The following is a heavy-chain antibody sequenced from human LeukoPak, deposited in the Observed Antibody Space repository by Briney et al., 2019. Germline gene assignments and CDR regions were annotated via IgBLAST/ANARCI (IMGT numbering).Heavy chain of an antibody. CDR3: ASSGVVVPAVDFDY. D-gene: IGHD2-2*01. J-gene: IGHJ4*02. CDR1: GYSISSGYY. V-gene: IGHV4-38-2*01. Sequence: PSETLSLTCAVSGYSISSGYYWGWIRQPPGKGLEWIGSIYHSGSTYYNPSLKSRVTISVDTSKNQFSLKLSSVTAADTAVYYCASSGVVVPAVDFDYWGQGTLVTASS. CDR2: IYHSGST.